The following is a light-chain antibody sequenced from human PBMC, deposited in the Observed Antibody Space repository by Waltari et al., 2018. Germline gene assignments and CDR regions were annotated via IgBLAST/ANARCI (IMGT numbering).Light chain of an antibody. V-gene: IGKV1-39*01. CDR3: QQTYTASTGT. CDR2: DAY. CDR1: QSINPF. J-gene: IGKJ1*01. Sequence: DIQMTQSPASLSASVGAGAPITCRASQSINPFLSWYQQKSGTAPRLLIYDAYTLQSGVPSRFSGSGSGADFTLTISSLQPEDFATYYCQQTYTASTGTFGQGTTVEIK.